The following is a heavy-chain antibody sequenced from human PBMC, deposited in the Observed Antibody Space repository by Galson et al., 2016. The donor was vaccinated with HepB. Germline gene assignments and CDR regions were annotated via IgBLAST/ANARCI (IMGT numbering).Heavy chain of an antibody. CDR1: GYPFTKFA. J-gene: IGHJ4*02. CDR2: INAGSGNT. CDR3: ARGWVDY. Sequence: SCKASGYPFTKFAMHWVRQAPGQRLEWMGWINAGSGNTKYSQKIQGRVTITRDTSASTAYMELSSLRSEDTAVYYCARGWVDYWGQGTLVTVSS. V-gene: IGHV1-3*01. D-gene: IGHD1-26*01.